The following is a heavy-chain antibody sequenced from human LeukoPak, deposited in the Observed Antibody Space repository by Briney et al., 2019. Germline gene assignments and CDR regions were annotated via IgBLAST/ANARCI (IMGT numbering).Heavy chain of an antibody. V-gene: IGHV3-11*04. CDR2: ISSSGSTI. J-gene: IGHJ6*04. Sequence: GGSLRLSCAAAGFTFSDNYMNWVRQAPGKGLEWVSYISSSGSTIYYADSVKGRFTISRDNAKNSLYLQMNSLRAEDTAVYYCAELGITMIGGVWGKGTTVTISS. D-gene: IGHD3-10*02. CDR3: AELGITMIGGV. CDR1: GFTFSDNY.